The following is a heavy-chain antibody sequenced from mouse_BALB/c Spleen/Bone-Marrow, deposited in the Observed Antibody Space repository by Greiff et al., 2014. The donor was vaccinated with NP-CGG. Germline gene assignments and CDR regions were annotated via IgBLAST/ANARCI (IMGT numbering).Heavy chain of an antibody. Sequence: QVQLQQSGAELAKPGASVKMSCKASGYTFTSYWMHWVEQRPGQGLEWIGYINPSTGYTEYNQKFKDKATLAADKSSSTAYMQLSSLTSEDAAVYYCARQIPTVDDAIDYWGQGTSVTVSS. CDR1: GYTFTSYW. J-gene: IGHJ4*01. CDR3: ARQIPTVDDAIDY. CDR2: INPSTGYT. D-gene: IGHD1-1*01. V-gene: IGHV1-7*01.